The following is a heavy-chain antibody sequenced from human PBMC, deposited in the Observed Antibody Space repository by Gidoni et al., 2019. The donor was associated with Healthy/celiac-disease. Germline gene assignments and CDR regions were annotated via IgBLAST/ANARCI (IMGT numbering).Heavy chain of an antibody. CDR3: ARNGDFWSGLHDDDAFDI. CDR1: GYTFTGYY. CDR2: INPDSGGT. Sequence: QVQLVQSGAEVKKPGASVKVSCKASGYTFTGYYMHWVRQAPGQGLEWMGWINPDSGGTNYAQKFQGRVTMTRDTSISTAYMELSRLRSDDTAVYYCARNGDFWSGLHDDDAFDIWGQGTMVTVSS. J-gene: IGHJ3*02. V-gene: IGHV1-2*02. D-gene: IGHD3-3*01.